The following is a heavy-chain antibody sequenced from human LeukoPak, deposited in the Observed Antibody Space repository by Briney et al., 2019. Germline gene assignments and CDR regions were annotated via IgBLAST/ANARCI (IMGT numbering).Heavy chain of an antibody. CDR2: IYYSGST. CDR3: VRGRGWSSSWSLYLIFDY. CDR1: GGSISSSSYY. D-gene: IGHD6-13*01. V-gene: IGHV4-39*01. J-gene: IGHJ4*02. Sequence: KPSETLSLTCTVSGGSISSSSYYWGWIRQPPGKGLEWIGSIYYSGSTYYNPSLKSRVTISVDTSKNQFSLKLSSVTAADTAVYYCVRGRGWSSSWSLYLIFDYWGQGTLVTVSS.